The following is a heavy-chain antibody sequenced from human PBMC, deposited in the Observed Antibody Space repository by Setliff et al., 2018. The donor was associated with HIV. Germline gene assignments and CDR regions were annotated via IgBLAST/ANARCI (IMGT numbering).Heavy chain of an antibody. J-gene: IGHJ6*03. CDR3: ARVDLELSGDFCYMGV. CDR2: INDDGNKK. CDR1: GFRFSSYV. D-gene: IGHD1-7*01. V-gene: IGHV3-7*03. Sequence: GGSLRLSCAASGFRFSSYVMTWVRQAPGKGLEWVANINDDGNKKWYVGSARGRFTISRDNAKNSLFLDMNGLRAEDTAVYYCARVDLELSGDFCYMGVWGKGTTVTVSS.